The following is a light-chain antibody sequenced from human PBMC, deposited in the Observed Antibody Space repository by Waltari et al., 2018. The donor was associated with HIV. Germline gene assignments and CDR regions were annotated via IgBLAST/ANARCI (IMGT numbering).Light chain of an antibody. Sequence: QSALTQPSSVSGSPGQSVTISCTGTSSDVGGSNYVSWYQQHPGKAPKLMIYDVSKRPSGVPDRFSGSKSGNTASLTISGLQAEDEADYYFCSYAGSYIVFGTGTKVTVL. V-gene: IGLV2-11*01. CDR2: DVS. CDR3: CSYAGSYIV. CDR1: SSDVGGSNY. J-gene: IGLJ1*01.